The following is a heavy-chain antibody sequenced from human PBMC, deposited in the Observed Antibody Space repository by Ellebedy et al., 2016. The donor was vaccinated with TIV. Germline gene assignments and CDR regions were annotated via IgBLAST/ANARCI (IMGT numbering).Heavy chain of an antibody. Sequence: GESLKISCAASGFMFWRRWMSWVRQAPGKGLEWVANIADDGREENYVDSVRGRFTISRDNSKNTVFLQMDRLRAEDTAVYYCAADRDATGFVFWGRGALVTVSS. J-gene: IGHJ4*02. D-gene: IGHD1-1*01. CDR1: GFMFWRRW. CDR2: IADDGREE. V-gene: IGHV3-7*01. CDR3: AADRDATGFVF.